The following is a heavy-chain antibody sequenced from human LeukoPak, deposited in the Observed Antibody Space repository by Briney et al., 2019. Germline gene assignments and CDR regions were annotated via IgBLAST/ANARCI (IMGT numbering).Heavy chain of an antibody. CDR3: AKDSDSSGYYPFDY. Sequence: GGSLRLSRAASGFTFAGYAMSWVRQAPGKGLEWVSTISGSGGSTYYADSVKGRFTISRDNSKNTLYLQMNSLRAEDTAVYYCAKDSDSSGYYPFDYWGQGTLVTVSS. D-gene: IGHD3-22*01. J-gene: IGHJ4*02. CDR1: GFTFAGYA. V-gene: IGHV3-23*01. CDR2: ISGSGGST.